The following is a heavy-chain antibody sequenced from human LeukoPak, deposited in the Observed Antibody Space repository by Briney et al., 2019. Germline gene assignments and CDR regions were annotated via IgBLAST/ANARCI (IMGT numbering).Heavy chain of an antibody. Sequence: GRSLRLSCAASGFTFSSCAMHWVRHAPGKGLVWVSRMNSDGTTTNYADSVKGRFTISRDNAKNTLYLQMNSLRAEDTAVYYCARGRGPYGWFDPWGQGTLVTVSS. CDR1: GFTFSSCA. D-gene: IGHD3-10*01. J-gene: IGHJ5*02. V-gene: IGHV3-74*01. CDR2: MNSDGTTT. CDR3: ARGRGPYGWFDP.